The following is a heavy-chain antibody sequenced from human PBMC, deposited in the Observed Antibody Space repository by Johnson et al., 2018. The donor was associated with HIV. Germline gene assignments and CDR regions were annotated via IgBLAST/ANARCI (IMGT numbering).Heavy chain of an antibody. CDR3: AKDQWSSSWTNDAFDI. J-gene: IGHJ3*02. CDR1: GFTFSGSA. Sequence: VQVLESGGGLVQPGGSLKLSCAASGFTFSGSAMHWVRQASGKGLEWVGRIRSKANSYATAYAASVKGRFTISRDDSKNTLYLQMNSLRAEDTAVYYCAKDQWSSSWTNDAFDIWGQGTMVTVSS. CDR2: IRSKANSYAT. D-gene: IGHD6-13*01. V-gene: IGHV3-73*01.